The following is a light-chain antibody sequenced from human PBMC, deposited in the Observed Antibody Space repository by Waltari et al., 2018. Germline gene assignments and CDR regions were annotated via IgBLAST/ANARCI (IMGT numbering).Light chain of an antibody. J-gene: IGLJ2*01. CDR2: STN. Sequence: QTVVTQEPSFSVSPGGTVTLTCGLSSGSVSTSYYPSWYQQTPGQAPRTLISSTNTRASGVPDRFSGSILGNKAALTITGAQADDESDYYCVLYMGSGISLFGGGTKLTVL. CDR3: VLYMGSGISL. V-gene: IGLV8-61*01. CDR1: SGSVSTSYY.